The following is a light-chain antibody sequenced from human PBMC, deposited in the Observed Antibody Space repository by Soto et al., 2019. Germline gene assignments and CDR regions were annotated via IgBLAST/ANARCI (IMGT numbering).Light chain of an antibody. CDR1: QSVSSS. CDR3: QQYNKWPLIT. V-gene: IGKV3-11*01. J-gene: IGKJ5*01. Sequence: EIVLTQSPGTLSLSPGERATLSCMASQSVSSSRLAWYRQKPGQAPRLLIYDASNRATGIPARFSGSGSGTDFTLTISSLEPEDFAVYYCQQYNKWPLITFGQGTRLEIK. CDR2: DAS.